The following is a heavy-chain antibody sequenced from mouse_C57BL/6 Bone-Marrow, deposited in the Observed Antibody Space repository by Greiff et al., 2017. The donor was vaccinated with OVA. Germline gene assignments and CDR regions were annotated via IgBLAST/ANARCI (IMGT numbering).Heavy chain of an antibody. Sequence: QVQLQQPGAELVMPGASVKLSCKASGYTFTSYWMHWVKQRPGQGLEWIGEIDPSDSYTNYNQKFKGKSTLTVDKSSNTAYMQLSSLTSEDSAVYYCARNYGSSSLDYWGQGTTLTVSS. CDR1: GYTFTSYW. CDR3: ARNYGSSSLDY. CDR2: IDPSDSYT. D-gene: IGHD1-1*01. J-gene: IGHJ2*01. V-gene: IGHV1-69*01.